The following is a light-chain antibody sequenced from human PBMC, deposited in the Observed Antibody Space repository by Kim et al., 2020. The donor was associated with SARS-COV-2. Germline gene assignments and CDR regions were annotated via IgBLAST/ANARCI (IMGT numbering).Light chain of an antibody. Sequence: GQRVTISCSGSTSNIGSNTVTWYQPLPGTAPKLLIYSNNQRPSGVPDRFSGSKSGTSASLAISGLQSEDEADYYCAAWDDSLNVWVFGGGTQLTVL. CDR3: AAWDDSLNVWV. V-gene: IGLV1-44*01. CDR2: SNN. J-gene: IGLJ3*02. CDR1: TSNIGSNT.